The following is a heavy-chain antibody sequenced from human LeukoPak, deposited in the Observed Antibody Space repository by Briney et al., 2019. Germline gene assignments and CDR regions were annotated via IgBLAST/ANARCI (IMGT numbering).Heavy chain of an antibody. Sequence: ASVKVSCKASGYTFTSYGISWVRQAPGQGLEWMGWISAYNGNTNYAQKLQGRVTMTTDTSTNTVYMELSSLTSGDTALYFCARGFSYGVTRFDNWGQGTLVTVSS. D-gene: IGHD5-18*01. J-gene: IGHJ4*02. CDR1: GYTFTSYG. CDR2: ISAYNGNT. V-gene: IGHV1-18*01. CDR3: ARGFSYGVTRFDN.